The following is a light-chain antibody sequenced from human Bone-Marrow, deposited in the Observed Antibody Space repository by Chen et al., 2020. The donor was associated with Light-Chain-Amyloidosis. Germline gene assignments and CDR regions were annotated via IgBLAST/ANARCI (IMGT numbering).Light chain of an antibody. J-gene: IGKJ3*01. CDR1: PSVSSTH. CDR3: QHYGDSLFT. CDR2: GAS. Sequence: VLTQSPGTLSLSPGERATLSCRVSPSVSSTHLAWYQQKPGQAPRLLIYGASTRATGIPDRFSGTGSATDFTLTISRVEPEDFAIYYCQHYGDSLFTFGPGTKVDIE. V-gene: IGKV3-20*01.